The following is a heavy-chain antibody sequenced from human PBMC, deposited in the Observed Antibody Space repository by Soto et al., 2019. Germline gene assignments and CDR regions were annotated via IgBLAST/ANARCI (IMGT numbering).Heavy chain of an antibody. D-gene: IGHD3-10*01. CDR1: GGSFSGYY. CDR2: INHSGST. CDR3: ARLRSRIWFGELSHPFDY. Sequence: SETLSLTCAVYGGSFSGYYWSWIRQPPGKGLEWIGEINHSGSTDYNPSLKSRVTISVDTSKNQFSLKLSSVTAADTAVYYCARLRSRIWFGELSHPFDYWGQGTLVTVSS. J-gene: IGHJ4*02. V-gene: IGHV4-34*01.